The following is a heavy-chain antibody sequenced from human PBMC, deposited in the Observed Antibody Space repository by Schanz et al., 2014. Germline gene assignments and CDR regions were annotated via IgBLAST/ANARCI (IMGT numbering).Heavy chain of an antibody. Sequence: DVQLVESGGGLVQPGGSLRLSCAASGFTFTGHWMSWVRQAPGQGLEWVSGIITSGGSRYYAESVKGRFTISRDNSKNLVVLQMNRLRVDDTAVYYCTKEDATALWYFEHWGQGTLVTVSS. J-gene: IGHJ4*02. CDR1: GFTFTGHW. D-gene: IGHD6-13*01. V-gene: IGHV3-23*04. CDR2: IITSGGSR. CDR3: TKEDATALWYFEH.